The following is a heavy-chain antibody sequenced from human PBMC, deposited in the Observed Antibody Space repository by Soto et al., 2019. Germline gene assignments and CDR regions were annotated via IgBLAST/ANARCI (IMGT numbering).Heavy chain of an antibody. CDR2: ISNDGSIT. Sequence: GGSLRLSCEASGFIFSNYWMHWVRQTPGTGLVWVSRISNDGSITNYADSVKGRFTISRDNAKNTLYLQMNSLRAEDTAVYYCARDGYCSGGSCYSVQVFDYWGQGTMVTVSS. CDR1: GFIFSNYW. V-gene: IGHV3-74*01. J-gene: IGHJ4*02. CDR3: ARDGYCSGGSCYSVQVFDY. D-gene: IGHD2-15*01.